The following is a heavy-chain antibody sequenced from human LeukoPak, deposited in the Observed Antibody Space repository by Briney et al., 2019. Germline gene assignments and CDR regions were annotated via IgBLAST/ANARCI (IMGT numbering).Heavy chain of an antibody. CDR3: ARSAGGNYFDY. J-gene: IGHJ4*02. CDR2: ISSGTNYI. V-gene: IGHV3-21*01. D-gene: IGHD2-8*02. CDR1: GLTFNNYN. Sequence: GGSLRLSCAASGLTFNNYNMNWVRQAPGKGLEWVSSISSGTNYIFQADSVKGRFTISRDSARNSLSLQMNSLRADDTAVYYCARSAGGNYFDYWDQGTLVTVSS.